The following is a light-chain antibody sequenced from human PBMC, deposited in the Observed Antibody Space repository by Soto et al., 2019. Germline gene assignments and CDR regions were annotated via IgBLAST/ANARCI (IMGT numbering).Light chain of an antibody. CDR2: RAS. V-gene: IGKV1-5*03. Sequence: IQMTQSPSAMSRSVGDRITITSRASQAISSWLAWYQQKPGKAPKLLIYRASTLKSGVPSRFSGSGSGTEFTLTISSLQPDDFATYYCQHYNSYSEAFGQGTKVDIK. CDR3: QHYNSYSEA. CDR1: QAISSW. J-gene: IGKJ1*01.